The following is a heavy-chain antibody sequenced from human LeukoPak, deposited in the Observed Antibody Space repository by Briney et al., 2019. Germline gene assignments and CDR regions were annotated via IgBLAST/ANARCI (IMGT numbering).Heavy chain of an antibody. CDR2: IYYSGST. V-gene: IGHV4-59*12. CDR1: GGSISSYY. Sequence: SETLSLTCTVSGGSISSYYWSWIRQPPGKGLEWIGYIYYSGSTNYNPSLKSRVTISVDTSKNQFSLKLSSVTAADTAVYYCARGGSPLYCSSTSCPKPSYYFDYWGQGTLVTVSS. CDR3: ARGGSPLYCSSTSCPKPSYYFDY. J-gene: IGHJ4*02. D-gene: IGHD2-2*01.